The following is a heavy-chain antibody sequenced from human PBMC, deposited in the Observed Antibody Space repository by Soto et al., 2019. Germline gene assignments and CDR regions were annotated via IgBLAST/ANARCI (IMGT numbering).Heavy chain of an antibody. CDR1: GFTFSNAW. J-gene: IGHJ4*02. CDR2: IKSKTDGGTT. CDR3: ATDRGSYYSTLPYY. V-gene: IGHV3-15*07. D-gene: IGHD3-22*01. Sequence: PGGSLRLSCAASGFTFSNAWMNWVRQAPGKGLEWVGRIKSKTDGGTTDYAAPVKGRLTISRDDSKNTVYLQMNNLKTEATAVYYCATDRGSYYSTLPYYWGQGTPVTVSS.